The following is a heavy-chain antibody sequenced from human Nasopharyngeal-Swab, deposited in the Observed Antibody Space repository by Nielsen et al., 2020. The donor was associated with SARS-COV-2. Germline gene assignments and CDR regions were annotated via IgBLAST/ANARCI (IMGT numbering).Heavy chain of an antibody. CDR3: ATGDGSYNDY. D-gene: IGHD5-24*01. CDR1: GGSISSGGFY. V-gene: IGHV4-31*03. Sequence: SETLSLTSTVSGGSISSGGFYWSWIRQHPGKGLEWIADISYSGSTDYNPSLKSRLSISVDTSKNQISLQLSSVTAADTAVYYCATGDGSYNDYWGQGTLVTVSS. J-gene: IGHJ4*02. CDR2: ISYSGST.